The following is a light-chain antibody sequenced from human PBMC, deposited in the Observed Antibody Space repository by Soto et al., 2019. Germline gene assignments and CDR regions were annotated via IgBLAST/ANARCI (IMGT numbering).Light chain of an antibody. CDR2: GAS. J-gene: IGKJ5*01. CDR1: QTVSSY. Sequence: ENVLPQSPGTLSLSPGERATLSCRASQTVSSYLTWYQQRPGQAPRLLISGASRRATGIPDRFSGSGSGTDFTITISRLEPEDFALYYCQQYGTSPITFGQGTRLEIK. CDR3: QQYGTSPIT. V-gene: IGKV3-20*01.